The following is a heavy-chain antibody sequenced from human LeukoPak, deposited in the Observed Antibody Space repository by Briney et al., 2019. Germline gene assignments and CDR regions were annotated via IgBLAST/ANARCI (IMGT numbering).Heavy chain of an antibody. CDR2: IWYDGSNK. CDR1: GFTFSSYG. CDR3: AKPIMITFGGVIAPENYYYGMDV. D-gene: IGHD3-16*02. J-gene: IGHJ6*02. Sequence: GGSLRLSCAASGFTFSSYGMHWVRQAPGKGLEWVAVIWYDGSNKYYADSVKGRFTISRDNSKNTLYLQMNSLRAEDTAVYYCAKPIMITFGGVIAPENYYYGMDVWGQGTTVTVSS. V-gene: IGHV3-33*06.